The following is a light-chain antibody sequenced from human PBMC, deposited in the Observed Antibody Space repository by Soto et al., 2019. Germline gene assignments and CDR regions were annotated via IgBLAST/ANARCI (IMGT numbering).Light chain of an antibody. V-gene: IGKV3-20*01. CDR3: QQYGSSPLT. Sequence: EIVLTQSPGTLSLSPGERATLPCRASQSVSSNYLAWYQQKPGQAPKVIIYRASTRATGIPDRFTGSGSGTDFTLTISRLEPEDFAVYYCQQYGSSPLTFGGGTKVDIK. CDR1: QSVSSNY. J-gene: IGKJ4*01. CDR2: RAS.